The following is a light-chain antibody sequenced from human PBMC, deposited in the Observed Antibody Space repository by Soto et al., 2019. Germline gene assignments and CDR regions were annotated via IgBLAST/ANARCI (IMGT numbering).Light chain of an antibody. CDR2: DVS. CDR1: SSDVGGYNY. Sequence: QSVLTQPASGSGSPGQSITISCTGTSSDVGGYNYVSWYQHHPGKAPKLIIYDVSNRPSGVSNRFSGSKSGNTASLTISGLQPEEEADYYCSSYTTSNTRQIVFGTGTKVTVL. CDR3: SSYTTSNTRQIV. V-gene: IGLV2-14*03. J-gene: IGLJ1*01.